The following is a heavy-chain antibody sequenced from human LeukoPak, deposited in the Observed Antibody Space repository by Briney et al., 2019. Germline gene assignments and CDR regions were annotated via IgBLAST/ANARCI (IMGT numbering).Heavy chain of an antibody. J-gene: IGHJ4*02. D-gene: IGHD3-16*01. CDR3: ARESRGGGGKAYDY. CDR2: ISSSSSYI. CDR1: GFTFSSYS. Sequence: TGGSLRLSCAASGFTFSSYSMNWVRQAPGKGLEWVSSISSSSSYIYYADSVKGRFTISRDNAKNSLYLQMNSLRAEDTAVYYFARESRGGGGKAYDYWGQGPLATVSP. V-gene: IGHV3-21*01.